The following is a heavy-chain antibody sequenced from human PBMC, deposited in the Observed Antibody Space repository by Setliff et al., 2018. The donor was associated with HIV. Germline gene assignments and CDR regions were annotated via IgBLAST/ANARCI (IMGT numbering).Heavy chain of an antibody. CDR3: ARDGGFGDLGGNWFDP. Sequence: SETLSLTCSVSGDSISRYYWSWIRQPPGKGLERIGYIDYSGSTSYNPSLKSRVTISVDPSKNQFSLKLSSVTAADTAVYYCARDGGFGDLGGNWFDPWGQGTLVTVSS. J-gene: IGHJ5*02. CDR1: GDSISRYY. D-gene: IGHD3-10*01. V-gene: IGHV4-4*08. CDR2: IDYSGST.